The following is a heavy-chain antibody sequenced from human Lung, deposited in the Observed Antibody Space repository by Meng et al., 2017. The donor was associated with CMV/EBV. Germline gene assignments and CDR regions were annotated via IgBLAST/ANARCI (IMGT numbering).Heavy chain of an antibody. CDR2: ISYDGSNK. Sequence: GGSLRLSCAASGFTFSSYAMHWVRQAPGKGLEWVAVISYDGSNKYYADSVKGRFTISRDNSKNTLYLQMNSLRAEDTAVYYCARDWNVVVPAATYYYYGMDVXGQGXTVTVSS. D-gene: IGHD2-2*01. V-gene: IGHV3-30-3*01. CDR1: GFTFSSYA. J-gene: IGHJ6*02. CDR3: ARDWNVVVPAATYYYYGMDV.